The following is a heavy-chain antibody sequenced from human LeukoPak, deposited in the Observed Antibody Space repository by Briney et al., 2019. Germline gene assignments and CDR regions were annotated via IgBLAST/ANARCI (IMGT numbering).Heavy chain of an antibody. D-gene: IGHD5-12*01. CDR1: GYTFTGYY. CDR3: ARSGRGTYYYFDL. V-gene: IGHV1-2*02. Sequence: ASVTVSCKASGYTFTGYYMHWVRQAPGQGLEWMGWINPNSGGTNYAQKFQGRVTMTRDTSISTAYMELSRLRSDDTAVYYCARSGRGTYYYFDLWGLGTLVTVSS. CDR2: INPNSGGT. J-gene: IGHJ4*02.